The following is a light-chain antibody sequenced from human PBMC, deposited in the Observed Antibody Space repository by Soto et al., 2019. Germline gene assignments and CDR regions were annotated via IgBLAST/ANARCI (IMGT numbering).Light chain of an antibody. J-gene: IGLJ1*01. CDR3: SSYAGINNLGV. CDR2: EVN. V-gene: IGLV2-8*01. CDR1: SSDDGGYKY. Sequence: QSVLTQPPSASGSPGQSVTISCTGTSSDDGGYKYVSWYQQHPGKAPKLMIFEVNKRPSGVPDRFSGSKSGNTASLTVSGLQAEDEADYYCSSYAGINNLGVFGTGTKLTVL.